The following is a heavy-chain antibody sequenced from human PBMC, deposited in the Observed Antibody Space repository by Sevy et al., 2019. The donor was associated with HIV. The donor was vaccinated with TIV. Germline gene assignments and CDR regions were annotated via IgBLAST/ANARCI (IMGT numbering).Heavy chain of an antibody. CDR3: VYCSGGSCYSGHGMDV. Sequence: GWSLRLSCAASGFTFSSYGMHWVRQAPGKGLEWVAVISYDGSNKYYADSVKGRFTISRDNSKNTLYLQMNSLRAEDTAVYYCVYCSGGSCYSGHGMDVWGQGTTVTVSS. V-gene: IGHV3-30*03. CDR1: GFTFSSYG. D-gene: IGHD2-15*01. J-gene: IGHJ6*02. CDR2: ISYDGSNK.